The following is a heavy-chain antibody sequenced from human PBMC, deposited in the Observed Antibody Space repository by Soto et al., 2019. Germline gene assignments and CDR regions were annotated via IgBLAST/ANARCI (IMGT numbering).Heavy chain of an antibody. J-gene: IGHJ4*02. Sequence: GGSLRLSCTASGFTFSSYEMNWVRQAPGKGLEWISCISNSGTTRYYADSVRGRFTISRDNANNSVYLQMNSLRAEDTAVYYCATLELGSSTWPIDYWGQGTLVTVSS. D-gene: IGHD6-13*01. CDR2: ISNSGTTR. V-gene: IGHV3-48*03. CDR1: GFTFSSYE. CDR3: ATLELGSSTWPIDY.